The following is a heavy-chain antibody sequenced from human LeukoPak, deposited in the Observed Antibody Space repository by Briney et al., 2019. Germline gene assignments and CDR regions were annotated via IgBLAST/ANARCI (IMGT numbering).Heavy chain of an antibody. CDR2: INHSGST. CDR3: ARELVRYDFWSGYYIDAFDI. Sequence: KPSETLSLICAVYGGSFSGYYWSWIRQPPGKGLEWIGEINHSGSTNYNPSLKSRVTISVDTSKNQFSLKLSSVTAADTAVYYCARELVRYDFWSGYYIDAFDIWGQGTMVTVSS. D-gene: IGHD3-3*01. V-gene: IGHV4-34*01. CDR1: GGSFSGYY. J-gene: IGHJ3*02.